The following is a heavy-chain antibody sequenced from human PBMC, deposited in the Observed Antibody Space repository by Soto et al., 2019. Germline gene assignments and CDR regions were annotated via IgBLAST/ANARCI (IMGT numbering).Heavy chain of an antibody. CDR1: GGSISSGGYY. CDR2: IYYSGST. Sequence: SETLSLTCTVSGGSISSGGYYWSWIRQHPGKGLEWIGYIYYSGSTYYNPSLKSRVTISVDTSKNQFSLKLSSVTAADTAVYYCARDRVDGYNSGYYFDYWGQGTLVTVSS. V-gene: IGHV4-31*03. J-gene: IGHJ4*02. CDR3: ARDRVDGYNSGYYFDY. D-gene: IGHD5-12*01.